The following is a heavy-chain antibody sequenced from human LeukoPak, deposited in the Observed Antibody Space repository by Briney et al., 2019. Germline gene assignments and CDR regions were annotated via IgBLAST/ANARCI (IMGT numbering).Heavy chain of an antibody. V-gene: IGHV3-53*01. CDR2: IYSGGST. CDR3: ARASGYDLRYYFDY. CDR1: GFTFDDYG. D-gene: IGHD5-12*01. Sequence: GGSLRLSCAASGFTFDDYGMSWVRQAPGKGLEWVSVIYSGGSTYYADSVKGRFTISRDNSKNTLYLQMNSLRAEDTAVYYCARASGYDLRYYFDYWGQGTLVTVSS. J-gene: IGHJ4*02.